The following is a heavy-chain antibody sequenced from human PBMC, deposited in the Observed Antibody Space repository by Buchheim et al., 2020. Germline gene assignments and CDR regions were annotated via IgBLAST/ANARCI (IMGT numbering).Heavy chain of an antibody. D-gene: IGHD3-3*01. V-gene: IGHV3-7*01. CDR3: ARDEVKPAYDFWSGYYYYYYMDV. CDR1: GFTFSSYW. CDR2: IKQDGSEK. Sequence: EVQLVESGGGLVQPGGSLRLSCAASGFTFSSYWMSWVRQAPGKGLEWVANIKQDGSEKYYVDSVKGRFTISRDNAKNSLYLKMNSLRDEDTAVYYCARDEVKPAYDFWSGYYYYYYMDVGGKGTT. J-gene: IGHJ6*03.